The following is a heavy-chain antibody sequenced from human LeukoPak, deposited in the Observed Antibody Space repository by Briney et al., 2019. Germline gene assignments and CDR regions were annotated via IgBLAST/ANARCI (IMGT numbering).Heavy chain of an antibody. Sequence: GVSLRLSCAASGFTFSSYGMHWVRQAPGKGLEWVAIISYDGSNKYYADSVKGRFTISRDNSKNTLYLQMNSLRAEDTAVYYCAKDRNYGGNSAAEYWGQGTLVTVSS. CDR1: GFTFSSYG. CDR2: ISYDGSNK. CDR3: AKDRNYGGNSAAEY. D-gene: IGHD4-23*01. V-gene: IGHV3-30*18. J-gene: IGHJ4*02.